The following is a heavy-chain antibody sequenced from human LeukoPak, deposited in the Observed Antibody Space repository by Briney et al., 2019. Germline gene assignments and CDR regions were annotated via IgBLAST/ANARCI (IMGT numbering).Heavy chain of an antibody. D-gene: IGHD3-10*01. CDR1: GGPFSDYF. V-gene: IGHV4-34*01. CDR2: INQRGSS. J-gene: IGHJ3*02. Sequence: SETLSLTCAVYGGPFSDYFWNWVRQPPGRGLEWIGEINQRGSSTYNPSLKSRVTMSVDTSKNQLSLKMTSVTAADTAVYYCASIHQVRGSHTFDIWGQGTMVTVSS. CDR3: ASIHQVRGSHTFDI.